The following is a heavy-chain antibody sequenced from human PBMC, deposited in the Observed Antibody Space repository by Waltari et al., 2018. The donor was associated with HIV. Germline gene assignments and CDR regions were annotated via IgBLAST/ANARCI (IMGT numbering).Heavy chain of an antibody. Sequence: QVQLVQSGAEVKKPGASVKVSCKASGYTFTSYAMHWVRQAPGQRLEWMGWINAGKGNTKYSQKFQGRVTITRDTSASTAYMELSSLRSEDTAVYYCARPLGYSSGPNAFDIWGQGTMVTVSS. CDR2: INAGKGNT. CDR3: ARPLGYSSGPNAFDI. CDR1: GYTFTSYA. D-gene: IGHD6-19*01. V-gene: IGHV1-3*01. J-gene: IGHJ3*02.